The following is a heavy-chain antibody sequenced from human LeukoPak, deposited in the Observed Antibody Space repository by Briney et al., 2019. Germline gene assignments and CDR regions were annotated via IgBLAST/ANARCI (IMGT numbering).Heavy chain of an antibody. CDR1: GFTFSTSG. Sequence: GGSLRLSCVASGFTFSTSGMHWVRQSPGKGLDWVAFIRNDGNKKNYAESVKGRFTISRDNSRNTLYLQMDSLSAEDTAVYYCVKVDTWGQGTLVTVSS. J-gene: IGHJ4*02. CDR3: VKVDT. V-gene: IGHV3-30*02. CDR2: IRNDGNKK. D-gene: IGHD3-22*01.